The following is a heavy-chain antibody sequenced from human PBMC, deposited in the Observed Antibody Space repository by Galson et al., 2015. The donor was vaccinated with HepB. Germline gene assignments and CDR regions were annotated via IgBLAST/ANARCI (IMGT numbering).Heavy chain of an antibody. J-gene: IGHJ4*02. CDR2: MKRKTDGGTT. D-gene: IGHD3-10*01. Sequence: SLRLSCAASGFTFSNAWMNWVRQAPGKGLEWVGRMKRKTDGGTTDYAAPVKGRFTISKDDSKNTLYLQMNSLKTEDTAVYYCTTDLLWFGELDENYLDYWVQGTLVTVSS. CDR3: TTDLLWFGELDENYLDY. V-gene: IGHV3-15*07. CDR1: GFTFSNAW.